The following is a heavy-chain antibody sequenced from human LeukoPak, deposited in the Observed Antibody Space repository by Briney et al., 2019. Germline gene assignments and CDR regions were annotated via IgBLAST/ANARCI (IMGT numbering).Heavy chain of an antibody. Sequence: PGGSLRLSCAASGFTFSTYFMSWVRQAPGKGLEWVAVIWYGGSNKYYADSVKGRFTISRDNSKNTLYLQMNSLRAEDTAVYYCARGYGDRLDCFDPWGQGTLVTVSS. J-gene: IGHJ5*02. CDR1: GFTFSTYF. CDR2: IWYGGSNK. CDR3: ARGYGDRLDCFDP. D-gene: IGHD4-17*01. V-gene: IGHV3-33*08.